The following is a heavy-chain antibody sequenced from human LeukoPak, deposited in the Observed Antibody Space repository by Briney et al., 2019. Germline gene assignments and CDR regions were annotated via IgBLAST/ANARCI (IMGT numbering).Heavy chain of an antibody. D-gene: IGHD5-12*01. CDR2: ISVSGNT. V-gene: IGHV3-23*01. CDR3: AKVYGGYISHYYMDV. J-gene: IGHJ6*03. Sequence: GGSLRLSCAASGFTLSSYAMSWVRQGPGKGLEWVSAISVSGNTYHADSVKGRFTISRDNSNNTLYLQINSLRAEDTAVYYCAKVYGGYISHYYMDVWGKGTTVTVSS. CDR1: GFTLSSYA.